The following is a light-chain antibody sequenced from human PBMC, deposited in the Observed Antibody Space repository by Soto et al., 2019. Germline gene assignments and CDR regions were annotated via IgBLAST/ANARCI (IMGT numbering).Light chain of an antibody. V-gene: IGLV1-40*01. Sequence: QSVLTQPPSVSGASGQRVTISCTGSSSNIGAGHDVHWYQQLPGTAPKLLIYDNNNRPSGVPDRFSGSKSGSSASLAINGLQAEDEADYYCQSYDSSLSVLFGGGTKLTVL. CDR3: QSYDSSLSVL. CDR1: SSNIGAGHD. CDR2: DNN. J-gene: IGLJ2*01.